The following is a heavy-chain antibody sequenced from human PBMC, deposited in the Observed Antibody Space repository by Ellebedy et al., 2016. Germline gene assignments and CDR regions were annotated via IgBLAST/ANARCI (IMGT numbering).Heavy chain of an antibody. CDR3: ARGLYFDSSGYHYWFDP. J-gene: IGHJ5*02. Sequence: SETLSLTXTVTGGPIINPGAYWSWIRQPPGRAMEWLGYIYHSGSTKINPSLRNRVTMSVDTSKKEFSLRLNSLNAADTAVYFCARGLYFDSSGYHYWFDPWGQGTLVTVSS. CDR1: GGPIINPGAY. CDR2: IYHSGST. V-gene: IGHV4-61*08. D-gene: IGHD3-22*01.